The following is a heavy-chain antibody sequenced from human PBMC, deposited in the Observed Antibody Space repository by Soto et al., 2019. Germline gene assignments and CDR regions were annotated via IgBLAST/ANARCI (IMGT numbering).Heavy chain of an antibody. CDR1: GFTVSTKY. Sequence: EVQLVESXGGLVQPGGSLRLSCAASGFTVSTKYMSWVRQAPGKGLEWVSVIYSGGSTFYADSVRGXXXXXRGXSXXXXXXXXXXXXXXXXXXXYCARDPWAADYWGQGTLVTVSS. D-gene: IGHD2-8*02. CDR3: ARDPWAADY. V-gene: IGHV3-66*01. CDR2: IYSGGST. J-gene: IGHJ4*02.